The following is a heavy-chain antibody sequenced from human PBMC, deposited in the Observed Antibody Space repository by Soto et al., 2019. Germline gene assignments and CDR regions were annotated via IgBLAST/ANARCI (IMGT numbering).Heavy chain of an antibody. J-gene: IGHJ4*02. CDR2: IYYSGST. Sequence: QVQLKESGPGLVKPSQTLSLTCTVSGGSIGSGTYYWGWFRQHPGKGLEWIGYIYYSGSTYYNPSFQSRVSILVDTSKNQLSLKVSSLTAADTAVYYCARVVRGSIDYWGQGTLVTVSS. CDR1: GGSIGSGTYY. CDR3: ARVVRGSIDY. V-gene: IGHV4-31*03. D-gene: IGHD6-6*01.